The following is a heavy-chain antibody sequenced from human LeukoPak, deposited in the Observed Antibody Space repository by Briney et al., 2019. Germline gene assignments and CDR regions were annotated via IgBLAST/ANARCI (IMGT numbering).Heavy chain of an antibody. Sequence: PGGSLRLSCAASGFTFSSYGMHWVRQAPGKGLEWVAVISYDGSNKYYADSVKGRFTISRDNSKNTLYLQMNSLRAEDTAVYYCARGGLRYFDAFGSYAFDIWGQGTMVTVSS. J-gene: IGHJ3*02. CDR3: ARGGLRYFDAFGSYAFDI. CDR2: ISYDGSNK. D-gene: IGHD3-9*01. CDR1: GFTFSSYG. V-gene: IGHV3-30*03.